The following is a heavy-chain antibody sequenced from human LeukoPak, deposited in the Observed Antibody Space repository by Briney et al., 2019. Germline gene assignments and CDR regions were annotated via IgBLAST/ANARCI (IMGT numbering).Heavy chain of an antibody. J-gene: IGHJ3*02. CDR1: GFTFSSYA. CDR3: ARDQDYDSWSSGFTFDI. D-gene: IGHD3-3*01. V-gene: IGHV3-30*04. Sequence: PGRSLRLSCAASGFTFSSYAMHWVRQAPGKGLEWVAVISYDGSNKYYADSVKGRFTISRDNSKNTLCLQMNSLRAEDTAVYYCARDQDYDSWSSGFTFDIWGQGTMVTVSS. CDR2: ISYDGSNK.